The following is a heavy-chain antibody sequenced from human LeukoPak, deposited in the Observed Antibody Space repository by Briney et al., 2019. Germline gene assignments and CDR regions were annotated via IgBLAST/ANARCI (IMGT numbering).Heavy chain of an antibody. CDR3: ARLRAGTVDY. CDR1: GGSISSSSYY. V-gene: IGHV4-61*02. Sequence: PSETLSLTCTVSGGSISSSSYYWGWIRQPAGKGLEWIGRIYTSGSTNYNPSLKSRVTISVDTSKNQFSLKLSSVTAADTAVYYCARLRAGTVDYWGQGTLVTVSS. J-gene: IGHJ4*02. CDR2: IYTSGST. D-gene: IGHD6-19*01.